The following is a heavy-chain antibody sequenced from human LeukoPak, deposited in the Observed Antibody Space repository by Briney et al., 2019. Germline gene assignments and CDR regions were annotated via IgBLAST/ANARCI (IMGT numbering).Heavy chain of an antibody. D-gene: IGHD3-3*01. J-gene: IGHJ4*02. CDR3: ARVPPIFGVVTDTLFDY. V-gene: IGHV4-59*01. Sequence: SETLSLTCTVSGGTISSYYWSWIRQPPGKGLEWIGYIYYSGSTNYNPSLKSRVTISVDTSKNQFSLKLSSVTAADTAVYYCARVPPIFGVVTDTLFDYWGQGTLVTVSS. CDR1: GGTISSYY. CDR2: IYYSGST.